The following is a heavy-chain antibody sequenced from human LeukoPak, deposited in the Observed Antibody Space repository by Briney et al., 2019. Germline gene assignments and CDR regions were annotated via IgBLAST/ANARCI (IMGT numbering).Heavy chain of an antibody. CDR3: ARGGPDYDNDSSGSDYSDY. CDR2: INPKSGGT. CDR1: GYIFTGYY. J-gene: IGHJ4*02. V-gene: IGHV1-2*02. D-gene: IGHD3-22*01. Sequence: ASVKVSCKASGYIFTGYYIHWVRQAPGQGLEWMGWINPKSGGTNYAQKFQGRVIMTRDTSTSTAYMELSRLRSDDTAVYYCARGGPDYDNDSSGSDYSDYWGQGTLVTVSS.